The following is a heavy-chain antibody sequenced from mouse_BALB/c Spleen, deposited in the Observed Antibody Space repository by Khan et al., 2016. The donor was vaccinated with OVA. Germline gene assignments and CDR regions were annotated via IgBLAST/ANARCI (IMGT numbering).Heavy chain of an antibody. Sequence: EVELVESGGVLVQPGGSLKLSCATSGFTFSDYYMCWVRQTPEKRLEWVAYITSDGGSNYYPDTVKGRFTISRDNAKNTLYLQMSRLQSEDTAIYSCARRGDVYSLFTYLGQGTLFTVSA. CDR2: ITSDGGSN. J-gene: IGHJ3*01. CDR1: GFTFSDYY. CDR3: ARRGDVYSLFTY. V-gene: IGHV5-12*02. D-gene: IGHD1-1*01.